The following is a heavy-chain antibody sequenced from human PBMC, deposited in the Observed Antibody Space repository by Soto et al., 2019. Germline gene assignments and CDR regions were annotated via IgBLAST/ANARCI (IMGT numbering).Heavy chain of an antibody. J-gene: IGHJ6*01. CDR3: ARDLSGYYYGMDV. Sequence: QVHLQQWGAGLLKPSETLSLTCAVYGGSFSGYFWNWVRQPPGKGLEWIGEINHRGSTKYNPSLKSRVTLSVDTSKNQFSLRVFSVTAADTAVYYCARDLSGYYYGMDVW. V-gene: IGHV4-34*01. CDR1: GGSFSGYF. CDR2: INHRGST.